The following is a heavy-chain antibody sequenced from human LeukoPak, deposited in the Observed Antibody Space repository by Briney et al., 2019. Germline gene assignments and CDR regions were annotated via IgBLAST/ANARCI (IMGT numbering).Heavy chain of an antibody. CDR2: IYSGGST. D-gene: IGHD6-19*01. CDR1: GFTFSSYV. Sequence: PGGSLRLSCETAGFTFSSYVMPWVRRTPGKGLEWVSVIYSGGSTYYADSVKGRFTISRDNSKNTLYLQMNSLRAEDTAVYYCASSGWSGPIDYWGQGTLVTVSS. J-gene: IGHJ4*02. CDR3: ASSGWSGPIDY. V-gene: IGHV3-53*01.